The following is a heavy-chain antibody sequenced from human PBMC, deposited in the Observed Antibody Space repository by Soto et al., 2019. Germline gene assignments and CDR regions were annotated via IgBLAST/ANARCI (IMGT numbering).Heavy chain of an antibody. Sequence: GGSLRLSCAASGFTFSNYAMSWVRRAPGEGLEWVSAISSRGDKTYYTLSVKGRFTISRDNSQNTLYLQMNSLRAEDTAVYYCVKDWGGKNCPCMDVWGQGTTVTVSS. CDR3: VKDWGGKNCPCMDV. D-gene: IGHD2-21*01. CDR1: GFTFSNYA. V-gene: IGHV3-23*01. J-gene: IGHJ6*02. CDR2: ISSRGDKT.